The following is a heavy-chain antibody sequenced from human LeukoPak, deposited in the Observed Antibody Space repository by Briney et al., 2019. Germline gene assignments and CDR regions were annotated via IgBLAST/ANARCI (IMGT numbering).Heavy chain of an antibody. D-gene: IGHD3-10*01. J-gene: IGHJ4*02. CDR3: ASRWFGELVNPFDY. CDR1: GYTFTNSY. CDR2: INPNSGGT. V-gene: IGHV1-2*02. Sequence: GASVKVSCKASGYTFTNSYIHWVRQAPGQGLEWMGWINPNSGGTNYAQKFQGRVTMTRDTSISTAYMELSGLRSDDTAVYYCASRWFGELVNPFDYWGQGTLVTVSS.